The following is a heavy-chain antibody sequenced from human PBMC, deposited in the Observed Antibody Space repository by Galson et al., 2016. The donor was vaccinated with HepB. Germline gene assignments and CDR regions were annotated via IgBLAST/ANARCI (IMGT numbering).Heavy chain of an antibody. Sequence: SLRLSCAASGFTFSSYWMHCVRQAPGKGLVWVSRINSDGSSTSYADSVKGRFTISRDNAKNTLYLQMNSLRAEDTAVYYCARRMATITSFDYWGQGTLVTVAS. CDR1: GFTFSSYW. CDR2: INSDGSST. CDR3: ARRMATITSFDY. V-gene: IGHV3-74*01. J-gene: IGHJ4*02. D-gene: IGHD5-24*01.